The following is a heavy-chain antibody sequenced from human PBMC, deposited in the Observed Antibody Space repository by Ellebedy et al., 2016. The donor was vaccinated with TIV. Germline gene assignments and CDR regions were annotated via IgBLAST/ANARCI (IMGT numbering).Heavy chain of an antibody. CDR3: AKVLISDYWGPGVY. V-gene: IGHV3-7*01. J-gene: IGHJ4*02. D-gene: IGHD4-17*01. CDR2: IKQDGTEK. Sequence: GESLKISCAASGFTFSSYWMSWVRQAPGKGLEWVANIKQDGTEKYYVDSVKGRFTISRDNAKNSLYLQMNSLRAEDTAVYYCAKVLISDYWGPGVYWGQGTLVTVSS. CDR1: GFTFSSYW.